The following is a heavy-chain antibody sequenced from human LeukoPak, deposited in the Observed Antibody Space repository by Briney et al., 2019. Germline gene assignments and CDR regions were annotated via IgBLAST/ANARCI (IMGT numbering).Heavy chain of an antibody. V-gene: IGHV3-23*01. CDR1: GFTFSSYA. CDR3: AKVNVGGWYTSYYFDY. J-gene: IGHJ4*02. Sequence: PGGSLRLSXAASGFTFSSYAMSWVRQAPGKGMEWVSAISGSGGSTYYADSVKGRFTISRDNSKNTLYLQMNSLRAEDTAVYYCAKVNVGGWYTSYYFDYWGQGTLVTVSS. CDR2: ISGSGGST. D-gene: IGHD6-19*01.